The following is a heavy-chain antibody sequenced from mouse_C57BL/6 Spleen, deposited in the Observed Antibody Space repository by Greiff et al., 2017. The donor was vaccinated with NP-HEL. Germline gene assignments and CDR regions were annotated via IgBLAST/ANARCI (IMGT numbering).Heavy chain of an antibody. CDR3: ARYTTVVPLDY. CDR2: IDPSDSYT. Sequence: QVQLQQPGAELEMPGASVKLSCKASGYTFTSYWMHWVKQRPGQGLQWIGEIDPSDSYTNYNQKFKGKSTLTVDKSSSTAYMQLSSLTSEDSAVYYCARYTTVVPLDYWGQGTTLTVSS. V-gene: IGHV1-69*01. D-gene: IGHD1-1*01. J-gene: IGHJ2*01. CDR1: GYTFTSYW.